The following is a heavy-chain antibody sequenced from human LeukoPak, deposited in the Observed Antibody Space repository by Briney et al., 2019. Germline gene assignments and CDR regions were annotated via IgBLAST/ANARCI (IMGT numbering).Heavy chain of an antibody. J-gene: IGHJ6*03. V-gene: IGHV4-39*07. D-gene: IGHD3-3*01. CDR3: ARDHRTRRSITIFGVVTYYYMDV. Sequence: SETLSLTCTVSGGSISSSSYYWGWIRQPPGKGLEWIGSIYYSGSTYYNSSLKSRVTISVDTSKNQFSLKLSSVTAADTAVYYCARDHRTRRSITIFGVVTYYYMDVWGKGTTVTVSS. CDR2: IYYSGST. CDR1: GGSISSSSYY.